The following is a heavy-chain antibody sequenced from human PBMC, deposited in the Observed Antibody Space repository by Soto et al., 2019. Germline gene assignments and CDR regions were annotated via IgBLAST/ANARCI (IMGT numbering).Heavy chain of an antibody. CDR3: AVLAYCGGDCYPGPLDY. J-gene: IGHJ4*02. CDR2: IIPIFGTA. CDR1: GGTFSSYA. D-gene: IGHD2-21*02. Sequence: SVKVSCKASGGTFSSYAISWVRQAPGQGLEWMGGIIPIFGTANYAQKFQGRVTITADESTSTAYMELSSLRSEDTAVYYCAVLAYCGGDCYPGPLDYWGQGTLVTVSS. V-gene: IGHV1-69*13.